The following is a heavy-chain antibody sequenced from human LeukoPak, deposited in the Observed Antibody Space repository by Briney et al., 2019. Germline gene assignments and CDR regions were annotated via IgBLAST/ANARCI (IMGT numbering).Heavy chain of an antibody. CDR2: IRYDGSNK. Sequence: GGSLRLSCAASGFTFSSYGMHWVRQAPGKGLEWVAFIRYDGSNKYYADSVKGRFTISRDNAKNSLYLQMNSLRAEDTALYHCARHSSSSGGNGWFDPWGQGTLVTVSS. D-gene: IGHD6-6*01. CDR3: ARHSSSSGGNGWFDP. J-gene: IGHJ5*02. V-gene: IGHV3-30*02. CDR1: GFTFSSYG.